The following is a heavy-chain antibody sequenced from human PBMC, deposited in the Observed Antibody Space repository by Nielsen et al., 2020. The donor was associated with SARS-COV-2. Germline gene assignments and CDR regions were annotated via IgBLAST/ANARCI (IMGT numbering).Heavy chain of an antibody. Sequence: GESLKISCAASGFTFNSYAMTWVRQAPGKGLEWVSSISSGGGTTYYADSVKGRFSISRDNSNNRLFLQMNSLRVEDTAVYHCATGGMDWGQGTPVTVSS. D-gene: IGHD3-16*01. CDR2: ISSGGGTT. J-gene: IGHJ4*02. V-gene: IGHV3-23*01. CDR3: ATGGMD. CDR1: GFTFNSYA.